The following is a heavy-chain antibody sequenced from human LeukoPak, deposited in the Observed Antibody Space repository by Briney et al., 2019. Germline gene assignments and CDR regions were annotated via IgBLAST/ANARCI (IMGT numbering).Heavy chain of an antibody. CDR2: MNPNSGNT. D-gene: IGHD3-22*01. J-gene: IGHJ4*02. Sequence: GASVKVSCKASGYTFTSYDINWVRQATGQGLEWLGWMNPNSGNTGYAQKFQGRVTMTRNTSISTAYMELSSLRSEDTAVYYCARDRSRYYYDSSGYYYALDYWGQGTLVTVSS. CDR1: GYTFTSYD. V-gene: IGHV1-8*01. CDR3: ARDRSRYYYDSSGYYYALDY.